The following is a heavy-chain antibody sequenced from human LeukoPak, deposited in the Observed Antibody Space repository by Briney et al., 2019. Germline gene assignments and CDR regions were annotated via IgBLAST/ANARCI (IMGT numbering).Heavy chain of an antibody. CDR3: ASHSIVTAIPY. D-gene: IGHD2-21*02. CDR2: ISYDGSNK. V-gene: IGHV3-30*03. J-gene: IGHJ4*02. Sequence: GGSLRLSCAASGFTFSSYGMHWVRQAPGKGLEWVAVISYDGSNKYYTDSVKGRFTISRDNSKNTLYLQMNSLRAEDTAVYYCASHSIVTAIPYWGQGTLVTVSS. CDR1: GFTFSSYG.